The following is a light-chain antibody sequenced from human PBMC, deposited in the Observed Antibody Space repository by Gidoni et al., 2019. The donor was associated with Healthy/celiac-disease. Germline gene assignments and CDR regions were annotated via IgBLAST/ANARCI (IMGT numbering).Light chain of an antibody. CDR1: SSNIGTGFD. V-gene: IGLV1-40*01. CDR2: ANN. J-gene: IGLJ2*01. CDR3: QSYDTTLSGHVV. Sequence: QSVLTQPPSVSGAPGQRVPISCTGSSSNIGTGFDVHWYQQLPGTAPKLLIYANNNRPSGVPDRFSGSKSGTSASLAITGLQAEDEADYYCQSYDTTLSGHVVFGGGTKLTVL.